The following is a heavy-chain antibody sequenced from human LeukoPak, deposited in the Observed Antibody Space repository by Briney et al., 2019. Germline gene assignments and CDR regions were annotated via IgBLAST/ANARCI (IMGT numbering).Heavy chain of an antibody. CDR3: ARRVTMVRGVILDAFDI. J-gene: IGHJ3*02. CDR1: GGSISSYY. V-gene: IGHV4-59*08. Sequence: SETLSLTCTVSGGSISSYYWSWIRQPPGKGLEWIGYIYYSGRTNYNPSLKSRVTISVDTPKNHFSLKLSSVTAADTAVYYCARRVTMVRGVILDAFDIWGQGTMVTVSS. CDR2: IYYSGRT. D-gene: IGHD3-10*01.